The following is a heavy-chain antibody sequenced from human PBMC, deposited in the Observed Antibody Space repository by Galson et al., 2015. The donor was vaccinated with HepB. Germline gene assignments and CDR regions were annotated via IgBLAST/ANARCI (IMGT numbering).Heavy chain of an antibody. J-gene: IGHJ3*02. D-gene: IGHD3-3*01. CDR2: ISSSSSYI. CDR3: ARDRYDFWSGYRFGAFDI. V-gene: IGHV3-21*01. Sequence: SLRLSCAASGFTFSSYSMNWVRQAPGKGLEWVPYISSSSSYIYYADSVKGRLTISRDNAKKALYLQMNSLRVEDTAVYYCARDRYDFWSGYRFGAFDIWGQGTMVTVSS. CDR1: GFTFSSYS.